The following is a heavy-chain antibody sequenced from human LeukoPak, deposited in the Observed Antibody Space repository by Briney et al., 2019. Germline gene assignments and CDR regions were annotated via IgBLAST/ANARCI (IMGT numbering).Heavy chain of an antibody. CDR1: GFTVSSNY. J-gene: IGHJ3*02. CDR2: IYSGGST. Sequence: GGSLRLSCADSGFTVSSNYMSWVRHAPGKGLEWVSIIYSGGSTFYADSVKGRFTISRDNSKNTLYLQMNSPRAEDTAVYYCARGGSYLSAFDIWGQGTMVTVSS. CDR3: ARGGSYLSAFDI. D-gene: IGHD1-26*01. V-gene: IGHV3-53*01.